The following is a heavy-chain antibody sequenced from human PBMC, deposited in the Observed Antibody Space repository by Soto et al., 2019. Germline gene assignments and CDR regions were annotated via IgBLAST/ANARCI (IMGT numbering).Heavy chain of an antibody. J-gene: IGHJ5*02. D-gene: IGHD6-13*01. CDR2: IYHSGST. CDR1: GGSISSGGYP. V-gene: IGHV4-30-2*01. Sequence: SETLSLTCAVSGGSISSGGYPWSWIRQPPGKGLEWIGYIYHSGSTYYNPSLKSRVTISVDRSKNQFSLKLSSVTAADTAVYYCARGIAAATNWFDPWGQGTLVTVSS. CDR3: ARGIAAATNWFDP.